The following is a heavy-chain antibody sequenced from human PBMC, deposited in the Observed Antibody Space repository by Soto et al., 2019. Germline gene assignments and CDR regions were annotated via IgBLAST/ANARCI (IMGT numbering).Heavy chain of an antibody. CDR3: ARDYNYYYYYMDV. CDR1: GFTVSSNY. CDR2: IYSGGST. D-gene: IGHD4-4*01. Sequence: LRLSCAASGFTVSSNYMSWVRQAPGKGLEWVSVIYSGGSTYYADSVKGRFTISRDNSKNTLYLQMNSLRAEDTAVYYCARDYNYYYYYMDVWGKGTTVTVSS. V-gene: IGHV3-66*01. J-gene: IGHJ6*03.